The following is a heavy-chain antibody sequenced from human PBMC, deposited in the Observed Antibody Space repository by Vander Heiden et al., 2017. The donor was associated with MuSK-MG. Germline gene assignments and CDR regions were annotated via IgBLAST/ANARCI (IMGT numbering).Heavy chain of an antibody. CDR1: GGTFRSYA. J-gene: IGHJ4*02. CDR2: IIPSFGIA. D-gene: IGHD2-2*01. V-gene: IGHV1-69*17. CDR3: ARDWGYCSSTSCYDHRGMGDY. Sequence: QVQLVQSGAEVKKPGSSVKVSCKASGGTFRSYAINWGRQAPGQGLEWMGGIIPSFGIANYAQKFQGRVTITADKSTSTAYMELSSLRSEDTAVYYCARDWGYCSSTSCYDHRGMGDYWGQGTLVTVSS.